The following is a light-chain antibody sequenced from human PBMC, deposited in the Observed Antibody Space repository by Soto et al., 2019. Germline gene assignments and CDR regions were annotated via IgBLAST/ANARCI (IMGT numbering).Light chain of an antibody. CDR2: KAS. Sequence: DIQMTQSPSTLSAFVGDRVTITFRASQSISTWLAWYQQKPGKAPKLLIYKASSLESGVPSRFIGSGSGTEFTLTISGLQPDDFATYYCQQYNGYGRFGQGTKVDIK. CDR3: QQYNGYGR. V-gene: IGKV1-5*03. J-gene: IGKJ1*01. CDR1: QSISTW.